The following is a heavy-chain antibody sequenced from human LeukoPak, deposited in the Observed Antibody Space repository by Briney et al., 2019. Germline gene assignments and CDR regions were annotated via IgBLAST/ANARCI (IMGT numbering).Heavy chain of an antibody. CDR2: IIPIFGTA. CDR1: GGTFSSYA. D-gene: IGHD1-26*01. V-gene: IGHV1-69*13. J-gene: IGHJ3*02. Sequence: SVKVSCNASGGTFSSYAISWVRQAPGQGLEWMGGIIPIFGTANYAQKFQGRVTITADESTSTAYMELSSLRSEDTAVYYCARIHKWELLGYDAFDIWGQGTMVTVSS. CDR3: ARIHKWELLGYDAFDI.